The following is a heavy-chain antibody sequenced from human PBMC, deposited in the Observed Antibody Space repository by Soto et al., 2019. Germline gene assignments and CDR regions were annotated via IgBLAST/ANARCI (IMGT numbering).Heavy chain of an antibody. J-gene: IGHJ3*02. CDR3: AITPPYYYDSSGYYAFDI. Sequence: LRLSCAASGFTFSSYAMSWVRQAPGKGLEWVSAISGSGGSTYYADSVKGRFTISRDNSKNTLYLQMNSLRAEDTAVYYCAITPPYYYDSSGYYAFDIWGQGTMVTV. CDR2: ISGSGGST. CDR1: GFTFSSYA. V-gene: IGHV3-23*01. D-gene: IGHD3-22*01.